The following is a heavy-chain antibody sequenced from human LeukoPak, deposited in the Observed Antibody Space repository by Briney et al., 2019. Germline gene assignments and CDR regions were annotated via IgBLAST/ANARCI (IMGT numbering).Heavy chain of an antibody. CDR3: ARDPFLGAGDY. Sequence: GGSLRFSCAASGFTFSDYYMSWIPQAQGQGLEGVSYISSSGSTNYYADPVRGRCTISRDNAKNSLYLQRNSLRAEDTAVYYCARDPFLGAGDYWGQGTLVTVSS. V-gene: IGHV3-11*04. D-gene: IGHD1-26*01. CDR1: GFTFSDYY. CDR2: ISSSGSTN. J-gene: IGHJ4*02.